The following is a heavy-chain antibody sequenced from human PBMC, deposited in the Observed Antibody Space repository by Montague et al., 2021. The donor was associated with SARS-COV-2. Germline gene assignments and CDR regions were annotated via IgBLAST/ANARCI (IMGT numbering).Heavy chain of an antibody. CDR3: AMGGGGGTDSSSTSCKPYYYYYGMDV. CDR2: IYTSGST. D-gene: IGHD2-2*01. Sequence: TLSLTCTVSGGSISSGSYYWSWIRQPAGKGLEWIGRIYTSGSTNYNPSLKSRVTISVDTSKNQFSLKLSSVTAADTAVYYCAMGGGGGTDSSSTSCKPYYYYYGMDVWGQGTTVTVSS. J-gene: IGHJ6*02. CDR1: GGSISSGSYY. V-gene: IGHV4-61*02.